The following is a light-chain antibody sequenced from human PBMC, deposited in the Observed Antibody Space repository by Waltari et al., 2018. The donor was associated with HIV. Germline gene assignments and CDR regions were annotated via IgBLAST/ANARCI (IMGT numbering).Light chain of an antibody. Sequence: QSALTQPASVSASPGQSTTISCTGTSSDVGDYNYGSWYQQPPGKAPKLMIYEVSNRPSGVSTRFAGSKSGNTASLTISGLQAEDEADYYCSSYTSGSVVFGGGTKLTVL. CDR3: SSYTSGSVV. CDR2: EVS. J-gene: IGLJ2*01. CDR1: SSDVGDYNY. V-gene: IGLV2-14*01.